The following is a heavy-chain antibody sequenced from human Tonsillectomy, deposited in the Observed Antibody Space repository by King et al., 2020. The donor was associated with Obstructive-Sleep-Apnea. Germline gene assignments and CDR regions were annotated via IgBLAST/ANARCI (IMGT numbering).Heavy chain of an antibody. J-gene: IGHJ6*02. V-gene: IGHV3-23*04. CDR3: AKGSGSPYGMDV. D-gene: IGHD1-26*01. CDR2: ISGSGGTT. Sequence: VQLVESGGGLVQPGGSLRLSCAASGFTFSSYAMSWVRQAPGKGLEWVSAISGSGGTTYYADSVKGRFTISRDNSKSTLYLQMNSLRAEDTAVYYCAKGSGSPYGMDVWGQGTTVTVSS. CDR1: GFTFSSYA.